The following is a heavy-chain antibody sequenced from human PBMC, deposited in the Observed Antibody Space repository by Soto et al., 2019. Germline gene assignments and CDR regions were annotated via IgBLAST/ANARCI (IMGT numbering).Heavy chain of an antibody. CDR1: GFTFSRFA. CDR2: INIDGST. V-gene: IGHV3-23*01. Sequence: GGSLRLSCAASGFTFSRFAMTWVRQGPGKGPEWVSSINIDGSTYYADSVKGRFTISRDDSKNTLFLQMNSLRTEDTAIYYCAKNYYLENWGQGTLVTVSS. J-gene: IGHJ4*02. CDR3: AKNYYLEN.